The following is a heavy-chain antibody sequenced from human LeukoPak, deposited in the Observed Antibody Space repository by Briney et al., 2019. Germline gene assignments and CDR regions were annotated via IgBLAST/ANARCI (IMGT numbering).Heavy chain of an antibody. V-gene: IGHV3-7*01. CDR1: GFTFSSYW. CDR2: IKQDGSEK. J-gene: IGHJ4*02. Sequence: QTGGSLRLSCAASGFTFSSYWMSWVRQAPGKGLEWVANIKQDGSEKYYVDSVKGRFTISRDNAKNSLYLQMNSLRAEDTAVYYCARVSAAAGTDFDYWGQGTLVTVSS. D-gene: IGHD6-13*01. CDR3: ARVSAAAGTDFDY.